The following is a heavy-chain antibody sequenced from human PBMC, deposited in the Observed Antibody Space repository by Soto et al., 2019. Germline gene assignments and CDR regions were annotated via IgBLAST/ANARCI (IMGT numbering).Heavy chain of an antibody. J-gene: IGHJ6*03. Sequence: SETLSLTCTVSGGSISSYYWSWIRQPPGKGLEWIGYIYYSGSTNYNPSLKSRVTISVDTSKNQFSLKLSSVTAADTAVYYCARHSRASTVTTGYYYYYMDVWGKGTTVTVSS. CDR1: GGSISSYY. CDR2: IYYSGST. D-gene: IGHD4-17*01. CDR3: ARHSRASTVTTGYYYYYMDV. V-gene: IGHV4-59*08.